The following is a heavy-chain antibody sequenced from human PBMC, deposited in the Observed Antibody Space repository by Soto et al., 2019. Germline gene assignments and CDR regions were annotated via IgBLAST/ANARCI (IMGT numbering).Heavy chain of an antibody. J-gene: IGHJ4*02. CDR1: GGSISSGDYY. Sequence: PSETLSLTCTVSGGSISSGDYYWSWIRQPPGKGLEWIGYIYYSGSTYYNPSLKSRVTMSVDTSKNQFSLKLSSVTAADTAVYYCASYYDSSGYYSANNWGQGTLVTVSS. D-gene: IGHD3-22*01. CDR2: IYYSGST. CDR3: ASYYDSSGYYSANN. V-gene: IGHV4-30-4*01.